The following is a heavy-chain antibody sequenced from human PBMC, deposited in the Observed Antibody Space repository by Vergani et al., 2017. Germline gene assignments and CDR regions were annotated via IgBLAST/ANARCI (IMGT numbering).Heavy chain of an antibody. CDR1: GGSISSYY. CDR3: ARARGAFDILTGYYHYYMDV. Sequence: QVQLQESGPGLVKPSEILSPTCTVSGGSISSYYWTWIRQPPGKGLEWIGYIYSSGSTKYNPSLKSRVTISVDTSKNQFSLKLSSVTAADTAVYYCARARGAFDILTGYYHYYMDVWGKGTTVTVFS. V-gene: IGHV4-59*01. J-gene: IGHJ6*03. CDR2: IYSSGST. D-gene: IGHD3-9*01.